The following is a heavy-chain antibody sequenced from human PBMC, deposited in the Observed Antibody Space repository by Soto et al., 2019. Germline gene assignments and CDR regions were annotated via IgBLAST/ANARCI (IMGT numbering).Heavy chain of an antibody. D-gene: IGHD2-2*03. CDR3: ARDLSLDIVVVPAAMFFDY. Sequence: PGGSLRLSCAASGFTFSSYSMNWVRQAPGKGLEWVSYISSSSSTIYYADSVKGRFTISRDNAKNSLYLQMNSLRAEDTAVYYCARDLSLDIVVVPAAMFFDYWGQGTLVTVSS. CDR1: GFTFSSYS. J-gene: IGHJ4*02. V-gene: IGHV3-48*01. CDR2: ISSSSSTI.